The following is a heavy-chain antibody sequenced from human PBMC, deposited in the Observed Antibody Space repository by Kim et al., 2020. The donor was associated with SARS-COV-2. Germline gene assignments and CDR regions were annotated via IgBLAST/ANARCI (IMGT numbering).Heavy chain of an antibody. D-gene: IGHD1-26*01. CDR2: IYYSGST. Sequence: SETLSLTCTVSGGSISSYYWSWIRQPPGKGLEWIGYIYYSGSTNYNPSLKSRVTISVDTSKNQFSLKLSSVTAADTAVYYCARLPGPVREKASPKIYWGQGTLVTVSS. V-gene: IGHV4-59*01. CDR1: GGSISSYY. CDR3: ARLPGPVREKASPKIY. J-gene: IGHJ4*02.